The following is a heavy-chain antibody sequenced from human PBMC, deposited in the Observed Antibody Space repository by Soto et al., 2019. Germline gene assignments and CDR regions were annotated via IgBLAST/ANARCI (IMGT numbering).Heavy chain of an antibody. CDR2: ISGHSGNT. J-gene: IGHJ4*02. D-gene: IGHD2-15*01. CDR3: VRCSLGNPEVVDY. Sequence: ASVKVSCKASGYTFGSYGLSWVRQAPGQGLEWMGWISGHSGNTNYAQKFQGRVAVTTDTSTNTAYMELRSLRSDDTAVYYCVRCSLGNPEVVDYWGQGTPVTVSS. CDR1: GYTFGSYG. V-gene: IGHV1-18*01.